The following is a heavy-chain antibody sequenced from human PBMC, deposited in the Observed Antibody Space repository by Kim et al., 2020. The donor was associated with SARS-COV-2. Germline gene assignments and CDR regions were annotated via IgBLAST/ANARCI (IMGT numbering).Heavy chain of an antibody. Sequence: GESLKISCKGSGYRFTAYWIAWVHQMPGKGLEWMGVIYPGYSDTRYSPSFQGQVTISVNTSISTAYLQWTSLKASDTGIYYCARMYSSSWYKFDYWGQGTLATVHS. V-gene: IGHV5-51*07. CDR1: GYRFTAYW. D-gene: IGHD2-2*01. CDR2: IYPGYSDT. J-gene: IGHJ4*02. CDR3: ARMYSSSWYKFDY.